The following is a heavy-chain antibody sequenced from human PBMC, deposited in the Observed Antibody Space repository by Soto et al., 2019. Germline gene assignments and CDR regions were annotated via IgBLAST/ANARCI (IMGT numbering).Heavy chain of an antibody. V-gene: IGHV4-61*01. D-gene: IGHD6-13*01. CDR3: ARVKIAAAGYYYYGMDV. CDR1: GGSVSSGSYY. CDR2: IYYSGST. J-gene: IGHJ6*02. Sequence: SETLSLTCTVSGGSVSSGSYYWSWIRQPPGKGLEWIGYIYYSGSTNYNPSLKSRVTISVDTSKNQFSLKLSSVTAADTAVYYCARVKIAAAGYYYYGMDVWGQGTTVTVSS.